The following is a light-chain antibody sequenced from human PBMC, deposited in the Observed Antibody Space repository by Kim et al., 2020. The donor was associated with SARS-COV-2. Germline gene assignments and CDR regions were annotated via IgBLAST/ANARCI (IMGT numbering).Light chain of an antibody. CDR2: EDD. CDR3: QSYNRDNVL. CDR1: SGSIDDNY. J-gene: IGLJ2*01. V-gene: IGLV6-57*04. Sequence: NFTLTQSHSVSESPGKTVTISCTRSSGSIDDNYVQWYQQRPGGVPTTVIYEDDQRPSGVSDRFSGSIDNSSNSASLTISGLRTEDEADYYCQSYNRDNVLFGGGTQLTVL.